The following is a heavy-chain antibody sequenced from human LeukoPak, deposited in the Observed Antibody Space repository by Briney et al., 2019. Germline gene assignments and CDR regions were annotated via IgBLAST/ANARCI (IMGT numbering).Heavy chain of an antibody. CDR3: ARRKQVDWYVDY. J-gene: IGHJ4*02. Sequence: PGGFLRLSCAASGFTFSSYSMNWVRQAPGKGLEWVSSISSSSSYIYYADSVKGRFTISRDNAKNSLYLQMNSLRAEDTAVYYCARRKQVDWYVDYWGQGTLVTVSS. CDR1: GFTFSSYS. CDR2: ISSSSSYI. V-gene: IGHV3-21*01. D-gene: IGHD3-9*01.